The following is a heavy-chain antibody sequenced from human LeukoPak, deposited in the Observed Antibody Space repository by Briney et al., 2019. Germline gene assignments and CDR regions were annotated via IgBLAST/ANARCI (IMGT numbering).Heavy chain of an antibody. Sequence: PGGSLRLSCAASGFTFSSYWMSWVRQAPGKGLEWVSSISSSSSYIYYADSVKGRFTISRDNAKNSLYLQMNSLRAEDTAVYYCARLTVASDYWGQGTLVTVSS. CDR1: GFTFSSYW. J-gene: IGHJ4*02. D-gene: IGHD4-17*01. V-gene: IGHV3-21*01. CDR3: ARLTVASDY. CDR2: ISSSSSYI.